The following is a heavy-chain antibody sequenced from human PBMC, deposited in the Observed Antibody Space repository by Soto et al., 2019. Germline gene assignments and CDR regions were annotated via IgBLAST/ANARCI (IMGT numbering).Heavy chain of an antibody. D-gene: IGHD6-19*01. V-gene: IGHV3-23*01. CDR2: ISGSGGST. Sequence: GGSLRLSCAASGFTFSSYAMGWVRQAPGKGLEWVSAISGSGGSTYYADSVKGRFTISRDNSKNTLYLQMNSLRAEDTAVYYCAKDKGIAVAGLGDYWGQGXLVTVYS. J-gene: IGHJ4*02. CDR1: GFTFSSYA. CDR3: AKDKGIAVAGLGDY.